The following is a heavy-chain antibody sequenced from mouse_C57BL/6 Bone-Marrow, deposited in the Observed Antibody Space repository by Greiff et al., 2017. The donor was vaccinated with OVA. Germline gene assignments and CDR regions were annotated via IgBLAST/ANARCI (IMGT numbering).Heavy chain of an antibody. D-gene: IGHD1-1*01. V-gene: IGHV14-3*01. Sequence: EVKLQQSVAELVRPGASVKLSCTASGFNIKNTYMHWVKQRPEQGLEWIGRIDPANGNTKYAPKFQGKATITADTSSNTAYLQLSSLTSEDTAIYYCAREDYYGSSPRYYFDYWGKGTTLTVSS. J-gene: IGHJ2*01. CDR1: GFNIKNTY. CDR2: IDPANGNT. CDR3: AREDYYGSSPRYYFDY.